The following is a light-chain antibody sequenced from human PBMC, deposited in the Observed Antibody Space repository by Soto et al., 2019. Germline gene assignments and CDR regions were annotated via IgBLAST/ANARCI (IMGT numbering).Light chain of an antibody. V-gene: IGKV1-5*01. J-gene: IGKJ2*01. Sequence: DIQMTQSPSTLSASVGDTVTITCRASQSISSWLAWYQQKAGKAPRLLIYDASDLESGVPSRFSGSGSGTEFTLTISGLQPDDFATYYCQQYLTYNFGRGTKLEIK. CDR3: QQYLTYN. CDR2: DAS. CDR1: QSISSW.